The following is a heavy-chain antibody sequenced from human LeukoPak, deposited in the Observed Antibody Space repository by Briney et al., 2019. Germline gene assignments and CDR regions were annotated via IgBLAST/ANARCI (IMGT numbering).Heavy chain of an antibody. CDR1: GGTFSSYA. Sequence: ASVKVSCKASGGTFSSYAISWVRQAPGQGLEWMGGIIPIFGKANYAQKFQGRVTITTDESTSTAYMELSSLRSEDTAVYYCTTDRHAWYGYSYGYNWFDPWGQGTLVTVSS. CDR2: IIPIFGKA. CDR3: TTDRHAWYGYSYGYNWFDP. J-gene: IGHJ5*02. V-gene: IGHV1-69*05. D-gene: IGHD5-18*01.